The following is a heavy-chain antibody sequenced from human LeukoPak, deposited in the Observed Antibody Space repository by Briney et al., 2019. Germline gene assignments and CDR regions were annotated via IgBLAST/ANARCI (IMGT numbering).Heavy chain of an antibody. D-gene: IGHD2-15*01. V-gene: IGHV4-59*08. J-gene: IGHJ4*02. CDR2: IYYTGST. Sequence: SETLSLTCTVSGGSISYYYWSWIRQPPGKGLEWIGYIYYTGSTTHNPSLKSRVTISVDTSKNQFSLKLSSVTAADTAVYYCARFNGYYSGGSCYNYYFDYWGQGTLVTVSS. CDR1: GGSISYYY. CDR3: ARFNGYYSGGSCYNYYFDY.